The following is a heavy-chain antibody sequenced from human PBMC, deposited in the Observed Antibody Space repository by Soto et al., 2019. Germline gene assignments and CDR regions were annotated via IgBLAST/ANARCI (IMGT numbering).Heavy chain of an antibody. CDR1: GFSLNTRGVG. J-gene: IGHJ4*02. V-gene: IGHV2-5*02. CDR2: IHWDDEK. CDR3: AYRPVVLGSGWNFDF. Sequence: QITLKESGPTLVIPTQTLTLTCTFSGFSLNTRGVGVGWIRQPPGKALEWVALIHWDDEKRYSPSLRNTLTSPKDTSKNQVVLIMTNMDPVDTATYYCAYRPVVLGSGWNFDFWGQGILVTVSS. D-gene: IGHD6-19*01.